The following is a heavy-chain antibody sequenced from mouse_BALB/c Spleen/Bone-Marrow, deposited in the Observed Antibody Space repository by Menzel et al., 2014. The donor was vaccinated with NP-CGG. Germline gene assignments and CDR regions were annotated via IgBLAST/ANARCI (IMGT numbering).Heavy chain of an antibody. CDR3: ARTGY. J-gene: IGHJ2*01. CDR2: VTPYNGGT. Sequence: VQLKHSGPELVKPGASVKMSCKASGYTFTDYYMDWVKQSHGESFEWIGRVTPYNGGTTYNQKFKGKATLTVDKSSSTAYMALNSLTPEDSAVYYCARTGYWGQGTTLTVSS. CDR1: GYTFTDYY. V-gene: IGHV1-19*01.